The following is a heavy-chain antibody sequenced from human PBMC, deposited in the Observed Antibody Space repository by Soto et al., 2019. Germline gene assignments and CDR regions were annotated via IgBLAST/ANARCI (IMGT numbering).Heavy chain of an antibody. CDR3: ARTRPYDNWFDP. V-gene: IGHV3-74*01. CDR2: INSDGSST. Sequence: EVQLVESGGGLVQPGGSLRLSCAASGFTFSSYWMHWVRQAPGKGLVWVSRINSDGSSTSYADSVKGRFTISRDNAKNTLYLQMNCLRAEDTAVYYCARTRPYDNWFDPWGQGTLVTVSS. J-gene: IGHJ5*02. CDR1: GFTFSSYW. D-gene: IGHD4-17*01.